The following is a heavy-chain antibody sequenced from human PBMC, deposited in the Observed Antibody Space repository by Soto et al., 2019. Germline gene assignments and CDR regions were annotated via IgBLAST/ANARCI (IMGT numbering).Heavy chain of an antibody. J-gene: IGHJ5*02. CDR1: GYTFTSYG. CDR2: ISAYNGNT. V-gene: IGHV1-18*01. CDR3: AGAAQDVLRYLDWFPGFDP. Sequence: ASVKVSCKASGYTFTSYGISWVRQAPGQGLEWMGWISAYNGNTNYAQKLQGRVTMTTDTSTSTAYMELRSLRYDDTAVYNCAGAAQDVLRYLDWFPGFDPWGQGTLVTVS. D-gene: IGHD3-9*01.